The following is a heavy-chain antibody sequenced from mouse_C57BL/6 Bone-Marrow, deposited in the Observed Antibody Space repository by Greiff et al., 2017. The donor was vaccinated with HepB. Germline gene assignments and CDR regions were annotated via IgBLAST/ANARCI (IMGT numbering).Heavy chain of an antibody. CDR1: GYSITSGYY. Sequence: EVQLQESGPGLVKPSQSLSLTCSVTGYSITSGYYWNWIRQFPGNKLEWMGYISYDGSNNYNPSLKNRISITRDTSKNQFFLKLNSVTTEDTATYYCARAPPPTRGYWGQGTTLTVSS. CDR2: ISYDGSN. J-gene: IGHJ2*01. CDR3: ARAPPPTRGY. V-gene: IGHV3-6*01.